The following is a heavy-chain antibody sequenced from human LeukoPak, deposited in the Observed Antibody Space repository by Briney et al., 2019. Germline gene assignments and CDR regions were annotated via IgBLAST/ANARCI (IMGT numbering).Heavy chain of an antibody. D-gene: IGHD1-26*01. Sequence: KTSETLSLTCTVSGASVSSFYWNWIRQPPGKGLEWIGSMYYSGTTNYDPSFKSRVTISLDTSKNEFSLRLKSLTAADTAVYYCAGQVGARIRYYYTSGLDVWGQGTTVAVS. CDR1: GASVSSFY. V-gene: IGHV4-59*02. CDR2: MYYSGTT. CDR3: AGQVGARIRYYYTSGLDV. J-gene: IGHJ6*02.